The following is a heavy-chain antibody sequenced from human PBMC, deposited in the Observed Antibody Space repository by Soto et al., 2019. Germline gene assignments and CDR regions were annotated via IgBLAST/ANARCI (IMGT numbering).Heavy chain of an antibody. V-gene: IGHV3-72*01. D-gene: IGHD3-22*01. Sequence: EVQLVESGGGLVQPGGSLRLSCAASGFTFSDHYMDWVRQDPGKGLEWVGRTRNKANSYTTEYAASVNGRFTISRDDSKNSLYLQMSGLKTEDTAVYYCAGRRTVTTPVDYYYYMDVWGKGTTVTVSS. CDR3: AGRRTVTTPVDYYYYMDV. J-gene: IGHJ6*03. CDR2: TRNKANSYTT. CDR1: GFTFSDHY.